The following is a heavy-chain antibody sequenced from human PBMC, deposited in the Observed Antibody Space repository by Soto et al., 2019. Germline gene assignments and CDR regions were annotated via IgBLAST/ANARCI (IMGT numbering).Heavy chain of an antibody. Sequence: QLQLQESGPGLVKPSETLSLACTVSGGSISSSSYYWGWIRQPPGKGLEWIGSIYYSGSTYYNPSLKSRVTISVDTSKNQFSLKLSSVTAADTAVYYCARQGEGVTAMVPDRFDPWGQGTLVTVSS. D-gene: IGHD5-18*01. CDR1: GGSISSSSYY. J-gene: IGHJ5*02. CDR3: ARQGEGVTAMVPDRFDP. CDR2: IYYSGST. V-gene: IGHV4-39*01.